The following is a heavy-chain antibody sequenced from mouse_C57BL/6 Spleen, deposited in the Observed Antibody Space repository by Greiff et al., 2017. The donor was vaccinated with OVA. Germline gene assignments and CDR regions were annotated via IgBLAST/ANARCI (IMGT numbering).Heavy chain of an antibody. CDR3: ARSHYGSSYYFDY. Sequence: VQGVESGPELVKPGASVKISCKASGYTFTDYYINWVKQRPGQGLEWIGWIYPGSGNTKYNEKFKGKATLTVDTSSSTAYMQLSSLTSEDSAVYFCARSHYGSSYYFDYWGQGTTLTVSS. CDR1: GYTFTDYY. CDR2: IYPGSGNT. V-gene: IGHV1-84*01. J-gene: IGHJ2*01. D-gene: IGHD1-1*01.